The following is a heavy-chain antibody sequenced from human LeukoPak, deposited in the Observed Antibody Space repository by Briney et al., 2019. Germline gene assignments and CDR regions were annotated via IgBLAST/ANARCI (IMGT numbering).Heavy chain of an antibody. D-gene: IGHD1-1*01. CDR3: ARDWNDGPLFDY. V-gene: IGHV3-74*01. CDR2: INTDGSIT. CDR1: GFTFSTYW. J-gene: IGHJ4*02. Sequence: GGSVRLSCAASGFTFSTYWMHWDRQAPGKGLVWVSRINTDGSITSYADSVGGRFTISRDNAKNTMYLQLNSLRAEDTAVYYCARDWNDGPLFDYWGQATVGTVSS.